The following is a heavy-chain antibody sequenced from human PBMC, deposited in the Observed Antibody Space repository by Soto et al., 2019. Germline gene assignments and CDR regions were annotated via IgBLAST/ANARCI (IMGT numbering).Heavy chain of an antibody. D-gene: IGHD3-9*01. J-gene: IGHJ6*02. V-gene: IGHV4-39*01. CDR2: IYYSGST. CDR1: GGSISSSSYY. Sequence: SETLSLTCTVSGGSISSSSYYWGWIRQAPGKGLEWIGSIYYSGSTYYNPSLKSRVTISVDTSKNQFSLKLSSVTAADTAVYYCARRDTYYDILTDQFGMDVWGQGTTVT. CDR3: ARRDTYYDILTDQFGMDV.